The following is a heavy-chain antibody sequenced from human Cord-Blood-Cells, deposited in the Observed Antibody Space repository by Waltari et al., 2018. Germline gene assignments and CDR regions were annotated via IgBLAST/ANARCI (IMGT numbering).Heavy chain of an antibody. V-gene: IGHV4-34*01. Sequence: QVQLQQWGAGLLKPSETLSLTCAVYGGSFSGYYWSWIRQPPGKGLEWIGEINHSGSTNYNPCLKSRVTISVDTSKNHFSRKLSSVTAADTAVYYCARVYKGVVVPAAIQDYYYYYMDVWGKGTTVTVSS. CDR2: INHSGST. CDR3: ARVYKGVVVPAAIQDYYYYYMDV. CDR1: GGSFSGYY. J-gene: IGHJ6*03. D-gene: IGHD2-2*02.